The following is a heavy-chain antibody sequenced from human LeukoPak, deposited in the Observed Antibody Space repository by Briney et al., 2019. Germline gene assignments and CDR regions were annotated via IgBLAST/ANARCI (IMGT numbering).Heavy chain of an antibody. D-gene: IGHD6-19*01. CDR1: GGSFSGYY. V-gene: IGHV4-34*01. Sequence: PSETLSLTCAVYGGSFSGYYWSWIRQPPGKGLEWIGEINHSGSTNYNPSLKSRVTTSVDTSKNQFSLKLSSVTAADTAVYYCARGAVAGTNWFDPWGQGTLVTVSS. J-gene: IGHJ5*02. CDR2: INHSGST. CDR3: ARGAVAGTNWFDP.